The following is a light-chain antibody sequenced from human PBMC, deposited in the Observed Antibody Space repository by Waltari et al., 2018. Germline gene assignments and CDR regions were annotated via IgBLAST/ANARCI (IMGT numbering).Light chain of an antibody. CDR3: QHYVRLPVS. J-gene: IGKJ4*02. Sequence: EIVLTQSPGTLSLSPGERATLFCRASQSVSSSLPWYQQKPGQAPMLLIYGASSRATGVPDRFSGSWSATYFSLTISRLDQEDVAVYYCQHYVRLPVSFGRGTKVEIK. V-gene: IGKV3-20*01. CDR2: GAS. CDR1: QSVSSS.